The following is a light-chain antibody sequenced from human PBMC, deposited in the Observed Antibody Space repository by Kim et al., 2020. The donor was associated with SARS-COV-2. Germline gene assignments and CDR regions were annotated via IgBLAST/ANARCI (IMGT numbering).Light chain of an antibody. CDR2: DAS. CDR1: QSVSSY. CDR3: QQYDKWPPYT. J-gene: IGKJ2*01. Sequence: IVMTQSPATLSVSPGERATLSCRASQSVSSYLAWYQQKPGQAPRLLIYDASTRATGIPARFSGSGSGTEFTLTISSLQSEDFAVYYCQQYDKWPPYTFGQGTKLEI. V-gene: IGKV3-15*01.